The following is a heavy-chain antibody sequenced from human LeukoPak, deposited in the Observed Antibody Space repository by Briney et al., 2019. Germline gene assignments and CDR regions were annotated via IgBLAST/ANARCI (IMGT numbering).Heavy chain of an antibody. CDR2: IYYSGTT. Sequence: SETLSLTCTVSGGSISSSPYYWGWIRQPPGKGLEWIGSIYYSGTTHYSPSLESRVTISVDTSKNQFSLKLNSVTAADTAVYYCAREVEYYYGSGSKYFDYWGQGTLVTVSS. J-gene: IGHJ4*02. V-gene: IGHV4-39*07. D-gene: IGHD3-10*01. CDR1: GGSISSSPYY. CDR3: AREVEYYYGSGSKYFDY.